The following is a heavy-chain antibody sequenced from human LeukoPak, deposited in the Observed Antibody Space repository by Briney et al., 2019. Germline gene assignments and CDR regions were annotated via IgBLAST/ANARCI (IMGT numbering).Heavy chain of an antibody. CDR2: IYPGDSDA. V-gene: IGHV5-51*01. D-gene: IGHD2-15*01. Sequence: KAGESLKISCKGSGYSFTSYWIGWVRQMPGKGLKWMGIIYPGDSDARYSPSFQGQVTISADKSVSTAYLQWSSLKASDTAMYYCARAGARGGSPTYYMDVWGKGTTVTISS. J-gene: IGHJ6*03. CDR1: GYSFTSYW. CDR3: ARAGARGGSPTYYMDV.